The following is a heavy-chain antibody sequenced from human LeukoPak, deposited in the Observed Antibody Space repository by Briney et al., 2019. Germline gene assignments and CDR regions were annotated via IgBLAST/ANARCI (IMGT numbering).Heavy chain of an antibody. CDR3: ARDFLDPIMITFGGVIAPDY. Sequence: GGSLRLSCTASGFTFSNYWMHWVRQVPGKGPVWVSRISTDGRSAYYADSVKGRFTISRDNAKNSLYLQMNSLRAEDTAVYYCARDFLDPIMITFGGVIAPDYWGQGTLVTVSS. J-gene: IGHJ4*02. CDR2: ISTDGRSA. CDR1: GFTFSNYW. V-gene: IGHV3-74*01. D-gene: IGHD3-16*02.